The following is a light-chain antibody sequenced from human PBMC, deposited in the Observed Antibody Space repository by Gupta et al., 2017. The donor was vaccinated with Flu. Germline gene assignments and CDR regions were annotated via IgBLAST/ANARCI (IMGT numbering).Light chain of an antibody. CDR3: SSYSAQCSVVV. J-gene: IGLJ2*01. Sequence: QSALTQPASVSGSPGQSITNSCTGTSNDFGGYNYVSWYQHHPGNDPQPLMYEVSNRPSGLSARFSGSTSCDTASLHTTAVQAADDANYYCSSYSAQCSVVVFGGGTKLTVL. CDR1: SNDFGGYNY. CDR2: EVS. V-gene: IGLV2-14*01.